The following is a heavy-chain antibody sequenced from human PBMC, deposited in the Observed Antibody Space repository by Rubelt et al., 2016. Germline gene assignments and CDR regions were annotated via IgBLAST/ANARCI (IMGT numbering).Heavy chain of an antibody. CDR3: ARVSADRAVADKYYFDY. Sequence: QVQLQESGPGLVKPSETLSLTCTVSGYSISSGYYWGWIRQPPGKVLEWIGSIYYCGSTYYNPSLKNRVTISVETSRNQFSRMPRSVTAADTAVYYGARVSADRAVADKYYFDYWGQGTLVTVSS. J-gene: IGHJ4*02. D-gene: IGHD6-19*01. CDR1: GYSISSGYY. CDR2: IYYCGST. V-gene: IGHV4-38-2*02.